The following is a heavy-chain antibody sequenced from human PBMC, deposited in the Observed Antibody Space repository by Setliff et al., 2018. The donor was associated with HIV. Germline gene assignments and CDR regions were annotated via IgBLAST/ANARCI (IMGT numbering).Heavy chain of an antibody. CDR3: ARGRDKYGPIDY. CDR1: GGSISSYY. CDR2: IYTSGIT. D-gene: IGHD3-10*01. J-gene: IGHJ4*02. V-gene: IGHV4-4*08. Sequence: LSLTCTVSGGSISSYYWSWIRLPPGKGLEWIGYIYTSGITNYNPSLKSRVTMSVDTSKNQFSLKLSSVTAADTAVYYCARGRDKYGPIDYWGQGTLVTVSS.